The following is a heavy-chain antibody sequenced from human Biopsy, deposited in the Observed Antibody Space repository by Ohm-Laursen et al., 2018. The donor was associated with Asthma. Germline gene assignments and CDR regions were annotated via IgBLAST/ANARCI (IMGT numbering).Heavy chain of an antibody. CDR1: GFTFSTYA. V-gene: IGHV3-30-3*01. J-gene: IGHJ4*02. CDR2: ISYDGSNK. D-gene: IGHD5-24*01. Sequence: SLRLSCSASGFTFSTYAMHWVRQAPVKGLEWVAVISYDGSNKYYADSVKGRFTISRDNSKNTLYLQMNSLRGDDTAVYYCARDMNRDGWYFDYWGQGTLVTVSS. CDR3: ARDMNRDGWYFDY.